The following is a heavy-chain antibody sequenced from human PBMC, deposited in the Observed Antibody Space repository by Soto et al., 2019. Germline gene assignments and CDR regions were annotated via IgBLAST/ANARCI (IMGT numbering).Heavy chain of an antibody. CDR1: GLTFSSYE. Sequence: EVQLVESGGALVQPGGSLRLSCAGSGLTFSSYEMNWVRQAPGKGLEWVSYISSSGSTTYYADSVKGRFTISRDNARNSLYLQMNSLRAEDTAVYYCAREMREDAFDIWGQGTIVTVSS. J-gene: IGHJ3*02. V-gene: IGHV3-48*03. CDR2: ISSSGSTT. CDR3: AREMREDAFDI.